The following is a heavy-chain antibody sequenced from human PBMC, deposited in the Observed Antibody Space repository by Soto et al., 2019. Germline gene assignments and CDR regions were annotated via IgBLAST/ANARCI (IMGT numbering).Heavy chain of an antibody. V-gene: IGHV1-46*03. J-gene: IGHJ4*02. CDR2: INPSGGST. Sequence: ASVKVSCKASGYTFTSYYMHWVRQAPGQGLEWMGIINPSGGSTSYAQKFQGRVTMTRDTSTSTVYMELSSLRSEDTAVYYCARGITIFGVVMMYLDYWGQGTLVTVSS. D-gene: IGHD3-3*01. CDR3: ARGITIFGVVMMYLDY. CDR1: GYTFTSYY.